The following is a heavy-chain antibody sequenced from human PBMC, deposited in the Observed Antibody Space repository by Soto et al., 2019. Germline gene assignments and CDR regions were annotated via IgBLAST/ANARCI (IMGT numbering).Heavy chain of an antibody. D-gene: IGHD4-17*01. CDR2: FYYSGST. J-gene: IGHJ4*02. V-gene: IGHV4-30-4*01. Sequence: QVQLQESGPGLVRPSQTLSLTCTVSGDSISSGDYYCSWLRPPPGKGLEWIGLFYYSGSTHYNPSLRRRPITSVNTSKNLSPLMLTAATAADAAVYYCARDFKRYGGSPGPLEYWGQVTLGTLSS. CDR1: GDSISSGDYY. CDR3: ARDFKRYGGSPGPLEY.